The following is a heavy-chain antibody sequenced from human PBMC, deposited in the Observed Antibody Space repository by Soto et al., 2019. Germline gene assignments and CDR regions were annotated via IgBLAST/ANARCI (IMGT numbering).Heavy chain of an antibody. V-gene: IGHV1-69*01. D-gene: IGHD1-26*01. J-gene: IGHJ4*02. Sequence: QVQLVQSGTEMRKPGSSVKVSCKASGDTFDIYTFNWVRQAPGQGLEWMGGIFAVFGSPHYAEKFQDRLTITADESPPTAYMDLRNMSSEDTAVYYCGPNGSSVVFDSWGQGTLVTVSS. CDR1: GDTFDIYT. CDR2: IFAVFGSP. CDR3: GPNGSSVVFDS.